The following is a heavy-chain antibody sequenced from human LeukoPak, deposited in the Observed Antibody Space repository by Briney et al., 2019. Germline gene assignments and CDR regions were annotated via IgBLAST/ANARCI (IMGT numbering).Heavy chain of an antibody. V-gene: IGHV3-33*01. CDR3: AREGPRGNSQFDY. CDR1: GFTFSSYG. Sequence: GRSLRLSCAASGFTFSSYGMHWVRQAPGRGLEWVALIWYDGSNKYYADSVKGRLTISRDNSKNTLYLQMNSLRAEDTAVYYCAREGPRGNSQFDYWGQGTLVTVSS. CDR2: IWYDGSNK. D-gene: IGHD4-23*01. J-gene: IGHJ4*02.